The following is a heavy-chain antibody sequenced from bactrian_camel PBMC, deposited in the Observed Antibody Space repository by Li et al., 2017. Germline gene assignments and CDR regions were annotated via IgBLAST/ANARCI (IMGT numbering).Heavy chain of an antibody. Sequence: VQLVESGGGSVQAGGSLKLTCAGSAYILEQCGMGWFRQTPGKEENLVSVRRDGTTIYADSVKGRFTISQDRTKNILYLQMNDLKDEDTGMYYCATLNSSSGGRFAWCSDFRGQGTQVTVS. J-gene: IGHJ4*01. V-gene: IGHV3S60*01. CDR3: ATLNSSSGGRFAWCSDF. CDR2: VRRDGTT. D-gene: IGHD1*01. CDR1: AYILEQCG.